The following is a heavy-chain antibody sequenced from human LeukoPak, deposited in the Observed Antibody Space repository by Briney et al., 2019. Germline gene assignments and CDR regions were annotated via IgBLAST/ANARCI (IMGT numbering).Heavy chain of an antibody. V-gene: IGHV4-39*07. CDR3: ARFSSRWYYFDY. CDR1: GGSISSSSYY. D-gene: IGHD6-13*01. CDR2: IYYSGST. Sequence: SETLPLTCTVSGGSISSSSYYWGWIRQPPGKGLEWIGSIYYSGSTYYNPSLKSRVTISVDTSKNQFSLKLSSVTAADTAVYYCARFSSRWYYFDYWGQGTLVTVSS. J-gene: IGHJ4*02.